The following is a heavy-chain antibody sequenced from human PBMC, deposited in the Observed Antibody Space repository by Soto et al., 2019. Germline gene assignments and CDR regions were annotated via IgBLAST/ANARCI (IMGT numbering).Heavy chain of an antibody. J-gene: IGHJ6*02. CDR3: ARGQITGTTHYYYYGMDV. Sequence: GASVKVSCKASGGTFSSYAISCVRQAPGQGLEWMGGIIPIFGTANYAQKFQGRVTITADESTSTAYMELSSLRSEDTAVYYCARGQITGTTHYYYYGMDVWGQGTTVTVSS. D-gene: IGHD1-7*01. CDR1: GGTFSSYA. V-gene: IGHV1-69*13. CDR2: IIPIFGTA.